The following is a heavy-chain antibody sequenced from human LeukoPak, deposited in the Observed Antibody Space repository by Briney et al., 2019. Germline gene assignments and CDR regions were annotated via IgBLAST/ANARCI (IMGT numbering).Heavy chain of an antibody. CDR3: AAGRMITEVNALDY. J-gene: IGHJ4*02. D-gene: IGHD3-22*01. Sequence: PSETLSLTCTVSGGSISSHYWSWIRHPPGKGLEWIGFIYYSGVATYSPSLESRVTISVDTSRKQFSLKMNSVTAADTAVYYCAAGRMITEVNALDYWGQGILVTVSS. CDR2: IYYSGVA. CDR1: GGSISSHY. V-gene: IGHV4-59*08.